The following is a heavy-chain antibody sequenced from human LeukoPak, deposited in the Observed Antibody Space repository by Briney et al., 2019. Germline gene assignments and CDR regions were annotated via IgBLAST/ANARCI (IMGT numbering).Heavy chain of an antibody. CDR1: GYTFTSHY. D-gene: IGHD4-23*01. V-gene: IGHV1-46*01. CDR3: ARDRGGNTYWFDP. CDR2: INPSGGST. Sequence: ASVKVSCKASGYTFTSHYIHWVRQAPGQGLEWMGIINPSGGSTSYAQMFQGRVTMTRDTSTSTVYMELSRLRSEDTAVYYCARDRGGNTYWFDPWGQGTLVTVSS. J-gene: IGHJ5*02.